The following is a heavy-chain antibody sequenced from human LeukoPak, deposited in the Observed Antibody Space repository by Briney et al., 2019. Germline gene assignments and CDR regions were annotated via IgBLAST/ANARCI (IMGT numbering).Heavy chain of an antibody. J-gene: IGHJ5*02. CDR1: DDSITMYY. CDR3: AKGAGPPWFDP. D-gene: IGHD6-19*01. CDR2: MSSSGIS. V-gene: IGHV4-4*07. Sequence: PSETLSLTCTVSDDSITMYYWTWIRQPAGKGLEWIGRMSSSGISTYSPSLKSRVTISIDTSRNQFSMNLNSVTAADTAVYYCAKGAGPPWFDPWGQGTLVTVSS.